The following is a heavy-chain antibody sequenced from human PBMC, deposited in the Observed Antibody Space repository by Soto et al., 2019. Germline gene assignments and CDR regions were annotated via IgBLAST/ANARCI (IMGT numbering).Heavy chain of an antibody. CDR1: DGSISNAAYS. D-gene: IGHD5-18*01. V-gene: IGHV4-30-2*01. CDR2: IYPSGMP. CDR3: ARERGGYGLFDS. J-gene: IGHJ4*02. Sequence: SETLSLTCTVSDGSISNAAYSWSWIRQPPGKGLEWIGYIYPSGMPFYNPSLRSRVTISIDRSNDQFSLNLKSVTAADTAVYYCARERGGYGLFDSWGQGTLVTVSS.